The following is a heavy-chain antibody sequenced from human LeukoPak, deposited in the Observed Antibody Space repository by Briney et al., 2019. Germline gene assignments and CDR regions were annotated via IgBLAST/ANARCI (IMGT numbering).Heavy chain of an antibody. CDR3: ARAEFFGEYGMDV. D-gene: IGHD3-3*01. J-gene: IGHJ6*02. CDR2: ISPSGIYI. Sequence: GGSLRLSCAASGFSEYYLHWVRQAPGKRLEWISSISPSGIYIYYADSLKGRFTISRDNAKNSLFLQVNSLRADDTAIYHCARAEFFGEYGMDVWGPGTTVTVSS. CDR1: GFSEYY. V-gene: IGHV3-21*01.